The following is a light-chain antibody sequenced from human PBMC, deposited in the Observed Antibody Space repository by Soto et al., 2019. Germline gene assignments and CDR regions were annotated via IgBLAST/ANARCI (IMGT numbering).Light chain of an antibody. V-gene: IGLV7-46*01. CDR2: DTS. CDR3: LLSYADTRPWV. Sequence: QAVVTQEPSLTVSPGGTVTLTCGSNTGAVTSDNYPYWFQQKPGQAPTTLISDTSNRHSWTPARFSGSLLAGKAALTLSGAQPEDEADYYCLLSYADTRPWVFGGGTKLTVL. J-gene: IGLJ3*02. CDR1: TGAVTSDNY.